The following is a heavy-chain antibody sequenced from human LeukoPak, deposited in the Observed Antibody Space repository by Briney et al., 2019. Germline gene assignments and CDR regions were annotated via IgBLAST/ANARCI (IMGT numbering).Heavy chain of an antibody. D-gene: IGHD5-18*01. V-gene: IGHV1-2*06. Sequence: ASVKVSCKASGYTFTGYYIHWVRQAPGQGLEWMGRINPSSGGTNYAQKFQGRVTMTRDTSISTAYMELSRLRSDDTAVYYCARGGYSSRTFDYWGQGTLVTVSS. CDR3: ARGGYSSRTFDY. J-gene: IGHJ4*02. CDR2: INPSSGGT. CDR1: GYTFTGYY.